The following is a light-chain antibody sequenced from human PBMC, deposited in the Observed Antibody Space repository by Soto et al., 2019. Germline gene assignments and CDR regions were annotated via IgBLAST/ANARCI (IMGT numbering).Light chain of an antibody. V-gene: IGKV1-13*02. J-gene: IGKJ2*01. CDR3: QQLKSYPYT. CDR1: QGISSA. Sequence: AIQLTQSPSSLSASVGDSVTITCRASQGISSALACYQQKPGKAPKLLIYDASSLESGAPSRLSGRRSGTEFTLTNISLQPAEFATYYCQQLKSYPYTFGQGTKLEIK. CDR2: DAS.